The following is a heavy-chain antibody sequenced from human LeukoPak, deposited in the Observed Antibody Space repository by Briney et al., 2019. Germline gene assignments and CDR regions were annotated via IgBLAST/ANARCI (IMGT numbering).Heavy chain of an antibody. J-gene: IGHJ4*02. V-gene: IGHV3-30*04. CDR1: GFTFSSYA. CDR3: ARAWYDIVLIASDGPFDY. CDR2: ISYDGSNK. D-gene: IGHD2-8*01. Sequence: PGGSLRLPCAASGFTFSSYAMHWVRQAPGKGLEWVAVISYDGSNKYYADSVKGRFTISRDNSKNTLYLQMNSLRAEDTAVYYCARAWYDIVLIASDGPFDYWGQGTLVTVSS.